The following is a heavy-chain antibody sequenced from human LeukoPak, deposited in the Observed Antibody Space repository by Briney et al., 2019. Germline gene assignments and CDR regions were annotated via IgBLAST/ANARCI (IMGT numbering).Heavy chain of an antibody. D-gene: IGHD4-17*01. CDR2: IGTAGDT. J-gene: IGHJ4*02. V-gene: IGHV3-13*01. CDR1: VFTFISYD. CDR3: ARGGEFYGDLNFDY. Sequence: GGSLRLSCAASVFTFISYDMHCVREATGKGLEWVSAIGTAGDTYYPGSVKGRFNIPRENAENSLYLQMNSLRAGDTAVYYCARGGEFYGDLNFDYWGQGTLVTVSS.